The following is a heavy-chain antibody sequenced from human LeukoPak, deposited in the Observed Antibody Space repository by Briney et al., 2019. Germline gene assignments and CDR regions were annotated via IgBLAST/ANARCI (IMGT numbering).Heavy chain of an antibody. CDR2: INHSGST. CDR3: ASSVLRNRLFDY. V-gene: IGHV4-34*01. J-gene: IGHJ4*02. CDR1: GGSISSYY. Sequence: SETLSLTCTVSGGSISSYYWSWIRQPPGKGLEWIGEINHSGSTNYNPSLKSRVTISVDTSKNQFSLKLSSVTAADAAVYYCASSVLRNRLFDYWGQGTLVTVSS. D-gene: IGHD1-14*01.